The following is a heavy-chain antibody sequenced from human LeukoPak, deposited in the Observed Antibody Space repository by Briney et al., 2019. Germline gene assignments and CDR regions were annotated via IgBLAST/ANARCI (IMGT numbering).Heavy chain of an antibody. CDR1: GFIFSRYA. Sequence: GGSLRLSCAASGFIFSRYAMGWVRQPPGKGLEWVSTISGSGGGTYYADSVKGRFTISRDDSKNTLYLQMNSLRAEDTAVYYCAKDLGRYQNNYFDYWGQGTLVTVSS. CDR3: AKDLGRYQNNYFDY. V-gene: IGHV3-23*01. CDR2: ISGSGGGT. D-gene: IGHD1-26*01. J-gene: IGHJ4*02.